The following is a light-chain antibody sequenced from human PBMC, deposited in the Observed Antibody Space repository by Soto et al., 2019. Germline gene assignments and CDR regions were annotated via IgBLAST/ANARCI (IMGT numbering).Light chain of an antibody. Sequence: DIQMTQSPSTLSASVGDRVTNTCRASQSVSNSLAWYQQKPGIAPKLLIYQASSLESGVPSRFSGSGSGTEFTLTISSLQPDDFATYYCQQYNTYRTFGQGTKVDIK. CDR3: QQYNTYRT. J-gene: IGKJ1*01. CDR1: QSVSNS. V-gene: IGKV1-5*03. CDR2: QAS.